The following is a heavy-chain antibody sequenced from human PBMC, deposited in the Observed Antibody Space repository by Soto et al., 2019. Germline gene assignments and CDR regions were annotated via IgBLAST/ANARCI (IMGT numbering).Heavy chain of an antibody. V-gene: IGHV1-18*04. J-gene: IGHJ4*02. Sequence: GAPVKVSFKASGFTFSSYGISWGRQAPGQGVEWMGWISAYKCNKNYAQMLQGRVTRTTDTSPSTDYMELRSLRSDDTAVYYCARLYSSSSFDYWGQGTLVTVSS. CDR3: ARLYSSSSFDY. D-gene: IGHD6-6*01. CDR1: GFTFSSYG. CDR2: ISAYKCNK.